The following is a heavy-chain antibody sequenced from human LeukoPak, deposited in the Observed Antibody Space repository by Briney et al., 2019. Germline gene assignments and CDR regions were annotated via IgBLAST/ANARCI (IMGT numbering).Heavy chain of an antibody. J-gene: IGHJ4*02. D-gene: IGHD6-6*01. CDR1: RGTFSSYT. V-gene: IGHV1-69*02. Sequence: ASVKVSCKASRGTFSSYTISWVRQAPGQGLEWMGRIIPILGIANYAQKFQGRVTITADKSTSTAYMELSSLRSEDTAVYYCARARGSSSSDYWGQGTLVTVSS. CDR2: IIPILGIA. CDR3: ARARGSSSSDY.